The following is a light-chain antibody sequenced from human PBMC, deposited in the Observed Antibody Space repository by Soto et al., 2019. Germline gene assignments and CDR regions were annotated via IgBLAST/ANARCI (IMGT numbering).Light chain of an antibody. Sequence: EIVMTQSPATLSVSPGEGATLSCKASQNVYNNLAWYQQRPGQPPRLLIYDESTRATGFSARFSGSGYGTEFTLTISSLQSEDFAVYFCQQCRNWPLTFGGGTKV. CDR1: QNVYNN. CDR3: QQCRNWPLT. CDR2: DES. J-gene: IGKJ4*01. V-gene: IGKV3-15*01.